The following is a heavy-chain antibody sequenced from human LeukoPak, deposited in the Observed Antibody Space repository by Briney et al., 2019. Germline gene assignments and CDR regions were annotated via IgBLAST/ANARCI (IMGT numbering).Heavy chain of an antibody. CDR3: ARFVDDFWSGYYGFDP. CDR1: GGTFSSYA. Sequence: SVKVSCKASGGTFSSYAISWVRQAPGQGLEWMGGIIPIFGTANYAQKFQGRVTITTDESTSTAYMELSSLRSEDTAVYYCARFVDDFWSGYYGFDPWGQGTLVTVS. V-gene: IGHV1-69*05. CDR2: IIPIFGTA. D-gene: IGHD3-3*01. J-gene: IGHJ5*02.